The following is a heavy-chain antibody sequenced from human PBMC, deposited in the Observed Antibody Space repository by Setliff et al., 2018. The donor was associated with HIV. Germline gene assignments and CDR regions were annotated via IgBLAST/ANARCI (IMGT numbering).Heavy chain of an antibody. CDR3: VRSLSGNSSTYYWAFDF. J-gene: IGHJ4*02. Sequence: GGSLRLSCTASGFTFSSYSMNWVRQAPGRGLEWVSYISGDSNIIDYADSVKGRFTISRDNAKNSLWLQLDSLKVEDTALYFCVRSLSGNSSTYYWAFDFWGQGAPVTVSS. D-gene: IGHD3-22*01. CDR2: ISGDSNII. CDR1: GFTFSSYS. V-gene: IGHV3-48*04.